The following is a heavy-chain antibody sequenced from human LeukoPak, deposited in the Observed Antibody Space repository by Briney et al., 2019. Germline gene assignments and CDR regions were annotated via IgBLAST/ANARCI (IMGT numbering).Heavy chain of an antibody. CDR1: GFTFGDYA. V-gene: IGHV3-49*03. CDR3: TRTIWGVGATNYFDY. D-gene: IGHD1-26*01. CDR2: IRSKAYGGTT. J-gene: IGHJ4*02. Sequence: PGGSLRLSCTASGFTFGDYAMSWFRQAPGKGLEGVGFIRSKAYGGTTEFAASVKGRFTISRDDSKSIAYLQVNSLKTEDTAVYYCTRTIWGVGATNYFDYWGQGTLVTVSS.